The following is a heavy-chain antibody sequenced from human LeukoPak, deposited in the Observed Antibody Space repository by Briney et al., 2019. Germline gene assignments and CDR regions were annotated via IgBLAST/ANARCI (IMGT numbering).Heavy chain of an antibody. J-gene: IGHJ4*02. V-gene: IGHV1-18*01. CDR3: AREDYYDSSGYYSSGQLDY. Sequence: ASVKVSCKASGYTFTSYGISWVRQAPGQGLEWMGWISAYNGNTNYAQKLQGRVTMTTDTSTSTAYMELRSLRSEDTAVYYCAREDYYDSSGYYSSGQLDYWGQGTLVTVSS. CDR1: GYTFTSYG. D-gene: IGHD3-22*01. CDR2: ISAYNGNT.